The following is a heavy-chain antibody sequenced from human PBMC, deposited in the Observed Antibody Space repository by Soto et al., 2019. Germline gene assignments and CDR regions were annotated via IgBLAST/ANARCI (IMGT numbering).Heavy chain of an antibody. V-gene: IGHV3-64D*06. CDR1: GLTFSSYA. D-gene: IGHD3-3*01. J-gene: IGHJ6*02. CDR3: VKGSGYQYYYYYYGMDV. Sequence: GGSLRLSCSASGLTFSSYAMHWVRQSPGKGLEYVSSISSNGGSTYYADSVKGRFTISRDNSKTTLYLQMRSLRAQDTDVYYCVKGSGYQYYYYYYGMDVWGQGTTVTVSS. CDR2: ISSNGGST.